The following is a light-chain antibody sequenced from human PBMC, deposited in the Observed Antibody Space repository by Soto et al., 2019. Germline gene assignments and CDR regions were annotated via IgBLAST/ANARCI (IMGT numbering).Light chain of an antibody. CDR3: KVWDISSDQYL. CDR2: DDS. Sequence: SYELTQPPSVSVAPGQTARITCGGNNIASKSVHWYQQRPGQAPVLVLYDDSNRPSGIPARFSGSNSGSTATLNISSAEAPDEADYFSKVWDISSDQYLFGAGTKVTV. J-gene: IGLJ1*01. V-gene: IGLV3-21*02. CDR1: NIASKS.